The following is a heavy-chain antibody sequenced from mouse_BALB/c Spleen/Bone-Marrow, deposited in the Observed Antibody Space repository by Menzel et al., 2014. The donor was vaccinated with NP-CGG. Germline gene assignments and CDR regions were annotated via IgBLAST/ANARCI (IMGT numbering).Heavy chain of an antibody. V-gene: IGHV1-14*01. Sequence: EVQLQQSGPELVKPGASVKMSCKASGYTFTSYVMHWVKQKPGQGLEWIGYINPYNDGTKYNEKFKGKATLTSDKSSSTAYMELSSLTSEDSAVYYFARWGIIYYYGSSPYAMDYWGQGTSVTVSS. CDR3: ARWGIIYYYGSSPYAMDY. J-gene: IGHJ4*01. D-gene: IGHD1-1*01. CDR1: GYTFTSYV. CDR2: INPYNDGT.